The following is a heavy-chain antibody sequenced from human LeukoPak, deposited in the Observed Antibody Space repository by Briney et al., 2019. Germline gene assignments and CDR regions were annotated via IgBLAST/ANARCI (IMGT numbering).Heavy chain of an antibody. V-gene: IGHV6-1*01. J-gene: IGHJ5*02. D-gene: IGHD2-2*01. CDR1: GDRVSSNSVT. CDR3: ARRLTQYDCFDP. Sequence: SQTLSLTCAISGDRVSSNSVTWNWIRQSPSRGLELLGGTYYRSTWYNDYAVSVRGRITVNPDTSKNQFSLHLSSVTPEDTAVYYCARRLTQYDCFDPWGQGILVTVSS. CDR2: TYYRSTWYN.